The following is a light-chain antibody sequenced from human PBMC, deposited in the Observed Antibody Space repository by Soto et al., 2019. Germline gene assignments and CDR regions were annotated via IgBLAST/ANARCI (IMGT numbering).Light chain of an antibody. V-gene: IGKV3-20*01. Sequence: EIVLTQSPGTLSLSPGERATLSCRASQSVSSSYLAWYQQKPGQAPRLLIYGASSRATGIPDRFSGSGSGTDFTLTINRLDPEDFAVYYCQQYGSSSYTFGQGTKLEIK. CDR1: QSVSSSY. CDR3: QQYGSSSYT. J-gene: IGKJ2*01. CDR2: GAS.